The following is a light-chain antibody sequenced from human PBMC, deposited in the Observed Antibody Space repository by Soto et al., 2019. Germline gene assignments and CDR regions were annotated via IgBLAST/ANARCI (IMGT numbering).Light chain of an antibody. J-gene: IGLJ2*01. CDR2: EGS. CDR3: CSYAGSSTPVV. V-gene: IGLV2-23*01. Sequence: QSALTQPASVSGSPGQSITISCTGTSSDVGSYNLVSWYQQHPGKAPKLMIYEGSKRPSGVSNRFSGSKSGNTASLTISGLQSEDEGYYYCCSYAGSSTPVVFGGGTQLTVL. CDR1: SSDVGSYNL.